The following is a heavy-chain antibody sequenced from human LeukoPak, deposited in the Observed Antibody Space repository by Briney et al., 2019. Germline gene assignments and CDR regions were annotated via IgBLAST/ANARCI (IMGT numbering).Heavy chain of an antibody. J-gene: IGHJ6*04. CDR3: ARDDASTARASGMDV. CDR1: GFTFTTYD. D-gene: IGHD6-6*01. Sequence: GESLSLSCAASGFTFTTYDMNWVRQAPGKGLEWVSYISRDSAYMYLADSVKGRSTISRDNAKNSLYLQMNSLRGEDTAVYYCARDDASTARASGMDVWGKGTTVTVSS. V-gene: IGHV3-21*01. CDR2: ISRDSAYM.